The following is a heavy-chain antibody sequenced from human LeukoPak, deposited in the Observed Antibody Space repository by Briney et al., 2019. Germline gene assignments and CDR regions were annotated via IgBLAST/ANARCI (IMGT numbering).Heavy chain of an antibody. J-gene: IGHJ5*02. Sequence: GGSLRLSCAASGFTIGGFAMTWVRQAPGKGLEWVAVIWYDGSNKDYADAVKGRFTISRDNSKNTVFLQMNSLRAEDTAVYYCAREVYSSSSVGWFDPWGQGTLVTVSS. CDR3: AREVYSSSSVGWFDP. CDR1: GFTIGGFA. CDR2: IWYDGSNK. D-gene: IGHD6-6*01. V-gene: IGHV3-33*08.